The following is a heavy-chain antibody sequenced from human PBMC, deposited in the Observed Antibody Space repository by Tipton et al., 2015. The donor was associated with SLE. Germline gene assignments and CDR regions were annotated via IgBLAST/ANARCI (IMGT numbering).Heavy chain of an antibody. D-gene: IGHD3-3*01. Sequence: SLRLSCAASGFTFSSYGMHWVRQAPGKGLEWVAVIWYDGSNKYYADSVKGRFTISRDNSKNTLYLQMNSLRAEDTAVYYCARTAADFWSLNWFDPWGQGTLVTVSS. V-gene: IGHV3-33*01. CDR3: ARTAADFWSLNWFDP. J-gene: IGHJ5*02. CDR1: GFTFSSYG. CDR2: IWYDGSNK.